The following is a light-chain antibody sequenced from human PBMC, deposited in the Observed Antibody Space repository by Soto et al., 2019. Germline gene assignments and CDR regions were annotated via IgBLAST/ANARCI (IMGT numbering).Light chain of an antibody. V-gene: IGKV3-20*01. Sequence: IVLTQSPGTRSLSPGERVTLSCRARQSVSNSYLAWHQQKPGQDPRLLIYGASSRPTGIPDRFSGSGSGTDFTLTISRLEPEDSAVYNCQQYGTSPYTFGQGIKLEI. CDR3: QQYGTSPYT. J-gene: IGKJ2*01. CDR2: GAS. CDR1: QSVSNSY.